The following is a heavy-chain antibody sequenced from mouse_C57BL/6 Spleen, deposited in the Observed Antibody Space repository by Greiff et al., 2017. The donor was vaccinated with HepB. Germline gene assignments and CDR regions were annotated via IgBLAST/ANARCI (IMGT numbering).Heavy chain of an antibody. J-gene: IGHJ3*01. CDR2: INPNNGGT. V-gene: IGHV1-26*01. D-gene: IGHD2-4*01. CDR3: ARGIYYDYPFAY. Sequence: VQLKQSGPELVKPGASVKISCKASGYTFTDYYMNWVKQSHGKSLEWIGDINPNNGGTSYNQKFKGKATLTVDKSSSTAYMELRSLTSEDSAVYYCARGIYYDYPFAYWGQGTLVTVSA. CDR1: GYTFTDYY.